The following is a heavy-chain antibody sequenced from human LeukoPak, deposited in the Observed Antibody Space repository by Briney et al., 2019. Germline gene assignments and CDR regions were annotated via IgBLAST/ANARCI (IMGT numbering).Heavy chain of an antibody. CDR1: GGSIRSYY. CDR3: ARGVYIAAAQYGY. CDR2: IYYSGTT. V-gene: IGHV4-59*01. D-gene: IGHD6-13*01. J-gene: IGHJ4*02. Sequence: SETLSLTCTVSGGSIRSYYWSWIRQPPGKGLEWIGYIYYSGTTNYNPSLKSRVTISVDTSKNQFSPKLSSVTAADTAVYYCARGVYIAAAQYGYWGQGTLVTVSS.